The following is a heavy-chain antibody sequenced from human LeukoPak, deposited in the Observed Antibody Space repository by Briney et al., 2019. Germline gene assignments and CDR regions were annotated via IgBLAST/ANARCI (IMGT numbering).Heavy chain of an antibody. CDR3: VKDRGQSIEAAGHFGS. CDR2: ISSNGGNT. CDR1: GFTFIYYG. Sequence: PGGSLRLSCSASGFTFIYYGMHWVRQAPGKGLEYVSGISSNGGNTYYADSVKGRFTMSRANTNNTLYLQMSSLRAEDTALYYCVKDRGQSIEAAGHFGSWGQGTLVTVSS. J-gene: IGHJ4*02. V-gene: IGHV3-64D*06. D-gene: IGHD6-25*01.